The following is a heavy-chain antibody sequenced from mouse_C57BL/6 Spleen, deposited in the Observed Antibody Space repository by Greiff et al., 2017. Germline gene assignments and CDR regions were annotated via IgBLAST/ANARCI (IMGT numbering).Heavy chain of an antibody. Sequence: QVQLQQPGAELVKPGASVKLSSKASGYTFTSYWMHWVKQRPGQGLEWIGMLHPNSGSTNYNEKFKSKATLTVDKSSSTAYLQLSSLTSEDSAVYYCAREITTVVAFDYWGQGTTLTVSS. CDR3: AREITTVVAFDY. D-gene: IGHD1-1*01. V-gene: IGHV1-64*01. CDR2: LHPNSGST. J-gene: IGHJ2*01. CDR1: GYTFTSYW.